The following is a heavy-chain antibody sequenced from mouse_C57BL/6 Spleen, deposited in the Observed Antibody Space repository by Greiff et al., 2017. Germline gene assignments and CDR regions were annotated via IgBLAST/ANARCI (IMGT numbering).Heavy chain of an antibody. CDR3: ARKDSKVYAMDY. Sequence: QVQLQQSGAELVRPGASVKLSCKASGYTFTDYYINWVKQRPGQGLEWIARIYPGSGNTYYNEKFKGKATLTAEKSSSTAYMQLSSLTSEDSAVXFCARKDSKVYAMDYWGQGTSVTVSS. CDR2: IYPGSGNT. J-gene: IGHJ4*01. D-gene: IGHD2-5*01. V-gene: IGHV1-76*01. CDR1: GYTFTDYY.